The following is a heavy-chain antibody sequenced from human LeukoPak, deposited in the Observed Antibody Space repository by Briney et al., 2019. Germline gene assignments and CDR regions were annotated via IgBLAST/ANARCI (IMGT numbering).Heavy chain of an antibody. CDR3: ARDLVRVMAGTTSGY. V-gene: IGHV3-23*01. CDR2: ISGSGGST. J-gene: IGHJ4*02. CDR1: GFTFSNYA. D-gene: IGHD1-7*01. Sequence: GGSLRLSCAASGFTFSNYAMSWVRQAPGKGLEWVSAISGSGGSTYYADSVKGRFTISRDNAKNSLYLQMNSLRAEDTAVYYCARDLVRVMAGTTSGYWGQGTLVTVSS.